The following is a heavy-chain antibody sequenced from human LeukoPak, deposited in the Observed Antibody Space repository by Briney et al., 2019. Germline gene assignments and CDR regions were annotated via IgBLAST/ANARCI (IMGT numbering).Heavy chain of an antibody. J-gene: IGHJ5*02. CDR2: IYYSGST. V-gene: IGHV4-30-4*01. CDR1: GGSISSGDYY. Sequence: SETLSLTCTVSGGSISSGDYYWSWIRQPPGKGLEWIGYIYYSGSTYYNPSLKSRVTISVDTSKNQFSLKLSSVTAADTAVYYCARGLGLPVVVAATPSNWFDPWGQGTLVTVSS. D-gene: IGHD2-15*01. CDR3: ARGLGLPVVVAATPSNWFDP.